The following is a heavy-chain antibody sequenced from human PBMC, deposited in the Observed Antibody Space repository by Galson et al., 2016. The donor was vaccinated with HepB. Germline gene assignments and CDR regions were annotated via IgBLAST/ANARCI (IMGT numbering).Heavy chain of an antibody. CDR1: GFTFSHYA. CDR3: ARLDQGRSDYFDW. J-gene: IGHJ4*02. CDR2: VSGNGVST. Sequence: RLSCAASGFTFSHYAMSWVRQAPGKGLECVTVVSGNGVSTDYADSVKGRFTVSRDKSKNTMFLQMNSLRAEDTAVYYCARLDQGRSDYFDWWGQGTLVTVSS. D-gene: IGHD1/OR15-1a*01. V-gene: IGHV3-23*01.